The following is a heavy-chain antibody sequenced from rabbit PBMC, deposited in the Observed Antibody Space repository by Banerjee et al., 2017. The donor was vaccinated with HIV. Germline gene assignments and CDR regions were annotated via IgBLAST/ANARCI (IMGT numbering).Heavy chain of an antibody. D-gene: IGHD4-2*01. V-gene: IGHV1S40*01. Sequence: QSLEESGGDLVKPGASLTLTCTASGFSFSGSGYMCWVRQAPGKGLEWIACIGSGDGDTYYATWAKGRFTISKTSSTTVTLQMTSLTAADTATYFCARGGVYAGDGYALWGPGTLVTVS. CDR3: ARGGVYAGDGYAL. CDR2: IGSGDGDT. J-gene: IGHJ6*01. CDR1: GFSFSGSGY.